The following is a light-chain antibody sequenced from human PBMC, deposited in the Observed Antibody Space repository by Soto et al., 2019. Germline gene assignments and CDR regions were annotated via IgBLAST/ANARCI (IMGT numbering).Light chain of an antibody. V-gene: IGLV1-44*01. J-gene: IGLJ3*02. CDR3: AAWDGSLNVVL. CDR1: SSNIGTNT. Sequence: QSVLTQPPSASGTPGQRVTISCSGSSSNIGTNTVNWYQQFPRSAPKLLMYSSNQRPSGVPDRFSGSKSGSSASLAISGLQSEDEADYYCAAWDGSLNVVLFGVGTKLTVL. CDR2: SSN.